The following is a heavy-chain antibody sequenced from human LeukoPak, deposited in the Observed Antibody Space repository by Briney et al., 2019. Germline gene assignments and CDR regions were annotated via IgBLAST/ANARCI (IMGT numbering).Heavy chain of an antibody. D-gene: IGHD4/OR15-4a*01. J-gene: IGHJ4*02. CDR2: ISGSTSAV. Sequence: GGSLRLSCAASGFTFSNYGIHWVRQAPGKGLEWVSYISGSTSAVYYADSVRGRFTISRDNAKNSLYLQMNSLRDDDTAVYYCARRERQSANYYYFDYWGQGTLVTVSS. CDR3: ARRERQSANYYYFDY. CDR1: GFTFSNYG. V-gene: IGHV3-48*02.